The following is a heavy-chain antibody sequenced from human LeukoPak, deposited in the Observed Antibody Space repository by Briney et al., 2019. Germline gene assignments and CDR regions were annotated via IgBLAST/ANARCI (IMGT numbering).Heavy chain of an antibody. CDR2: IHHSGST. CDR1: GGSFGGYY. J-gene: IGHJ4*02. V-gene: IGHV4-34*01. CDR3: ARDWYYYDSSGYEMVTLFDY. Sequence: SETLSLTCGVFGGSFGGYYWSWIRQPPGKGLEWIGQIHHSGSTNYNPSLKSRVSISIDTPKNQFSLNLTSVTAADTAGYYCARDWYYYDSSGYEMVTLFDYWGQGTLVTVSS. D-gene: IGHD3-22*01.